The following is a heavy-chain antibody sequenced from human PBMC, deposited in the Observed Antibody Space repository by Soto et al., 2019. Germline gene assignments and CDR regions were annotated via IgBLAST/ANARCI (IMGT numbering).Heavy chain of an antibody. CDR3: ARTGIAASGTMYAMDV. CDR2: ISRSSSTI. J-gene: IGHJ6*02. V-gene: IGHV3-48*01. CDR1: GFTFSRYM. D-gene: IGHD6-13*01. Sequence: GGSLRLSCAASGFTFSRYMMNWVRQAPGKGLEWVASISRSSSTIYYADSVKGRFTISRDNAKNSLSLQMNSLRGDDTAVYYCARTGIAASGTMYAMDVWGQGTTVTVSS.